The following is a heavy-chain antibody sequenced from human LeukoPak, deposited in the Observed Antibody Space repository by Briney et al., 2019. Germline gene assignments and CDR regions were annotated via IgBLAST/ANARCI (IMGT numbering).Heavy chain of an antibody. CDR3: ARVTGSGYYLYYFDY. CDR1: GGSISSGGYY. D-gene: IGHD3-3*01. Sequence: SETLSLTCTVSGGSISSGGYYWSWIRQHPGKGLEWIGYIYYSGSTYYNPSLKSRVTISVDTSKNQFSLKLSSMTAADTAVYYCARVTGSGYYLYYFDYWGQGTLVTVSS. CDR2: IYYSGST. V-gene: IGHV4-31*03. J-gene: IGHJ4*02.